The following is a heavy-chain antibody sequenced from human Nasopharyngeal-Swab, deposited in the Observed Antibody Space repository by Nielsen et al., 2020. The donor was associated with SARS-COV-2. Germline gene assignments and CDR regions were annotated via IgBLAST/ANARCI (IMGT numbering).Heavy chain of an antibody. CDR1: GFRFGSHW. J-gene: IGHJ5*02. V-gene: IGHV3-74*01. Sequence: GGPLRLSFAASGFRFGSHWLHWFRQAPGKGLVWVSRINGDGSATGHADSVEGRFTISRDNAKNTLYLQMNSLRVEDTAVYYCARDIVLGSGSLHPWGQGTLVTVSS. CDR3: ARDIVLGSGSLHP. D-gene: IGHD3-10*01. CDR2: INGDGSAT.